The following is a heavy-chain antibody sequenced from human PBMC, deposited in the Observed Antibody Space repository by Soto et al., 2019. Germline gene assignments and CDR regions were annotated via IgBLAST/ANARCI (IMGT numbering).Heavy chain of an antibody. D-gene: IGHD3-9*01. J-gene: IGHJ4*02. CDR3: ARVNYDILTAYFDY. Sequence: SVKVSCKVSGGTFSRYAFSWVRQAPGQGLEWMGGIVPIYGTRGFAQKFQGRLTITADEPTRTAYMELSSLRSEDTAVYYCARVNYDILTAYFDYWGQGTLVTVSS. CDR1: GGTFSRYA. V-gene: IGHV1-69*13. CDR2: IVPIYGTR.